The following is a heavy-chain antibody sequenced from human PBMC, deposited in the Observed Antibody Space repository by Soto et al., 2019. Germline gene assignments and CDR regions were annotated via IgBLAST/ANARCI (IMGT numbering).Heavy chain of an antibody. CDR2: IWYDGSNK. V-gene: IGHV3-33*01. CDR3: ARYQGITATFRDAFDI. Sequence: QVQLVESGGGVVKPGRSLRLSCAASGFTFSSYGMHWVRQAPGKGLEWVAVIWYDGSNKYYADSVKGRFTISRDNSKNTLYLQMNHMRTEDTAVYYWARYQGITATFRDAFDIWGQGTMVTVSS. J-gene: IGHJ3*02. D-gene: IGHD1-7*01. CDR1: GFTFSSYG.